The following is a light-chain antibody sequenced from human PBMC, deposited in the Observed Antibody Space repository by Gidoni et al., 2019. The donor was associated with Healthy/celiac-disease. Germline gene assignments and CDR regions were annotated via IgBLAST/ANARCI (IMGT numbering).Light chain of an antibody. V-gene: IGKV3-20*01. Sequence: EIVLPPPPGTLSLSPGERATLSCRASQSVSSSYLAWYQQKPGQAPRLLIYGASSRATGIPDRFSGSGSGTDFTLTISRLEPEDFAVYYCQQYGSSSLTFGGGTKVEIK. CDR3: QQYGSSSLT. CDR2: GAS. CDR1: QSVSSSY. J-gene: IGKJ4*01.